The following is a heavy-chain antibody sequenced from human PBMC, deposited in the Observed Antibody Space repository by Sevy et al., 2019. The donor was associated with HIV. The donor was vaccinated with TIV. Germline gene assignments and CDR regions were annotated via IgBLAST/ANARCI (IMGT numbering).Heavy chain of an antibody. CDR2: ISNYNGNT. D-gene: IGHD3-10*01. Sequence: ASVKVSCKASGYMFSRYHISWVRHAPGQGLEWVGRISNYNGNTDYAPRFNGRVSVTTETSTSTAYLELRSLRSDDTADFYCARDGSAVTWLGEEGDGFDVWGQGTLVTVSS. J-gene: IGHJ3*01. V-gene: IGHV1-18*04. CDR1: GYMFSRYH. CDR3: ARDGSAVTWLGEEGDGFDV.